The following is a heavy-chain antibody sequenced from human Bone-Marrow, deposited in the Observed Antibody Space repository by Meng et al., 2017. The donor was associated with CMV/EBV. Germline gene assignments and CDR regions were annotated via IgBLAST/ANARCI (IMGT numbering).Heavy chain of an antibody. CDR3: ARGPSRDSSGYYSDY. J-gene: IGHJ4*02. D-gene: IGHD3-22*01. CDR1: GYTFTSYY. V-gene: IGHV1-46*01. CDR2: INPSGGST. Sequence: ASVKVSCKASGYTFTSYYMHWVRQAPEQGLEWMGIINPSGGSTSYAQKFQGRVTMTRDTSTSTVYMELSSLRSEDTAVYYCARGPSRDSSGYYSDYWGQGTLVTVSS.